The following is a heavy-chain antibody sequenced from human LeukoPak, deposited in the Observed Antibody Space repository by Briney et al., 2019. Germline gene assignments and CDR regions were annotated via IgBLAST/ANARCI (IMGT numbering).Heavy chain of an antibody. CDR2: ISYDGSNK. J-gene: IGHJ6*02. V-gene: IGHV3-30-3*01. CDR3: ARDGDYGGNSGYYYGMDV. D-gene: IGHD4-23*01. CDR1: GFTFSSYA. Sequence: GRSLRLSCAASGFTFSSYAMHWVRQAPGKGLEWVAVISYDGSNKYYADSVKGRFTISRDNAKNSLYLQMNSLRAEDTAVYYCARDGDYGGNSGYYYGMDVWGQGTTVTVSS.